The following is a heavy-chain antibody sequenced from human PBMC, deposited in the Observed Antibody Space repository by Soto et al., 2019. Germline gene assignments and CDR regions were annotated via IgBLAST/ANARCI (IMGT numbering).Heavy chain of an antibody. V-gene: IGHV3-21*01. CDR3: ARGTNYYDSSVYYGY. D-gene: IGHD3-22*01. CDR2: ISSSSTYI. CDR1: GFTFSSYS. Sequence: PGGSLRLSCAASGFTFSSYSMNWVRQAPGKGLQWVSSISSSSTYIYYADSVKGRFTISRDNAKNSLYLQMNSLRAEDTAVYSCARGTNYYDSSVYYGYWGQGTPVTVSS. J-gene: IGHJ4*02.